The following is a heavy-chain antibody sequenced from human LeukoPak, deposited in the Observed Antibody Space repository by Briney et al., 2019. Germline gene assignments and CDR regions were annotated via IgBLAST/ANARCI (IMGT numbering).Heavy chain of an antibody. Sequence: SETLSLACTVSGGSISSYCWSWIRQPPGKGLEWIGYIYYSGSTNYNPSLKSRVTISVDTSKNQFSLKLSSVTAADTAVYYCARQWSSAAGSFDYWGQGTLVTVSS. CDR2: IYYSGST. CDR3: ARQWSSAAGSFDY. CDR1: GGSISSYC. D-gene: IGHD6-13*01. J-gene: IGHJ4*02. V-gene: IGHV4-59*08.